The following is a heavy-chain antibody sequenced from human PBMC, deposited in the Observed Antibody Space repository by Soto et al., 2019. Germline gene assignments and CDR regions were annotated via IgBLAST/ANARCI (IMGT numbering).Heavy chain of an antibody. D-gene: IGHD3-3*01. CDR3: ARGWVERLPLLPPSDY. Sequence: EVQLVESGGGLVQPGGSLRLSCAASGISLSAYWMHWVRQVPGKGLEWIARINEDGRSTSYMDSVKGRFTISRDNVSDTLYLQMNSLRLEDTAVYYCARGWVERLPLLPPSDYWGQGTLVTVSS. J-gene: IGHJ4*02. CDR2: INEDGRST. CDR1: GISLSAYW. V-gene: IGHV3-74*01.